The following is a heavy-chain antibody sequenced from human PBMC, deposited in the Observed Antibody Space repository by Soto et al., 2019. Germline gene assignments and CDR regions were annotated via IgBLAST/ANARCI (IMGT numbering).Heavy chain of an antibody. D-gene: IGHD5-18*01. J-gene: IGHJ6*02. CDR2: IIPNFGTT. CDR3: ARDPVDTSMLTGYYGMDV. Sequence: SVKVSCKASGGTFSSDAIDWVRQAPGQGLEWMGGIIPNFGTTNYAQKFQGRATITADESTSTVYMELSNLRSEDTAVYYCARDPVDTSMLTGYYGMDVWGQGTTVTVSS. CDR1: GGTFSSDA. V-gene: IGHV1-69*13.